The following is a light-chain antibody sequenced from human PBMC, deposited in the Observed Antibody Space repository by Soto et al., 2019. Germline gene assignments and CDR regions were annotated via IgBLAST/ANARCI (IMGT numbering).Light chain of an antibody. CDR3: QQIYITPIT. CDR1: QSINSY. CDR2: AAS. J-gene: IGKJ5*01. V-gene: IGKV1-39*01. Sequence: DIQMTQSPSSLSASVGDRVTITCRSSQSINSYLNWYQQKPGKAPKLLIYAASSLQSGVPSRFSGSGSGTDFTLTISSLQPEDFATYYCQQIYITPITFGQGTRLEIK.